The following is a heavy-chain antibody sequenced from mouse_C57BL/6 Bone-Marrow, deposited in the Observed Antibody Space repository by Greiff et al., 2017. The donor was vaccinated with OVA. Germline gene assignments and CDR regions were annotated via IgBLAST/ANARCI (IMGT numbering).Heavy chain of an antibody. D-gene: IGHD1-1*01. J-gene: IGHJ1*03. CDR3: ASGIYYYGSSLHWYFDV. CDR2: IDPSDSYT. Sequence: QVQLQQPGAELVRPGTSVKLSCKASGYTFTSYWMHWVKQRPGQGLEWIGVIDPSDSYTNYNQKFKGKATLTVDTSSSTAYMQLSSLTSEDSAVYYCASGIYYYGSSLHWYFDVWGTGTTVTVSS. V-gene: IGHV1-59*01. CDR1: GYTFTSYW.